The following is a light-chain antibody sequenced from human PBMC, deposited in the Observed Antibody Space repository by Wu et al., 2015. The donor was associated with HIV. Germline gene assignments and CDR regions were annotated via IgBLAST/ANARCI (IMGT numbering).Light chain of an antibody. CDR2: GAT. CDR3: QQYYSYPGT. V-gene: IGKV1-8*01. CDR1: QRISSY. J-gene: IGKJ1*01. Sequence: AIRMTQSPSSLSASTGDRVTITCRASQRISSYLAWYQQKPGKAPKLLIYGATTLQTGVPSRFSGSGSGTDFTLTITCLQSEDFATYYCQQYYSYPGTFGQGTKVEIK.